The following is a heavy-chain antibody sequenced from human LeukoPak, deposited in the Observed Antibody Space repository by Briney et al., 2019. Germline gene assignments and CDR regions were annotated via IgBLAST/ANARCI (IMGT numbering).Heavy chain of an antibody. CDR1: GFNFSGSA. CDR2: IRSKAHSYAT. CDR3: TRRSIASSRTDDY. V-gene: IGHV3-73*01. D-gene: IGHD6-13*01. Sequence: GGSLRLSCAASGFNFSGSAIHWVRQASGKGLEWVGRIRSKAHSYATTYAASLKGRFTISRDDSKNTTYLQMSSLKTDDTAVYYCTRRSIASSRTDDYWGQGTLVTVSS. J-gene: IGHJ4*02.